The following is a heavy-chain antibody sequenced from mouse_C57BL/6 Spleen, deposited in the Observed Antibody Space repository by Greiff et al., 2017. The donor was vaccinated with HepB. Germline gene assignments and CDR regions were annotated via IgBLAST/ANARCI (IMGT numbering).Heavy chain of an antibody. CDR3: ARCPWSYYFDY. V-gene: IGHV3-6*01. CDR2: ISYDGSN. Sequence: VQLQQSGPGLVKPSQSLSLTCSVTGYSITSGYYWNWIRQFPGNKLEWMGYISYDGSNNYNPSLKNRISITRDTSKNQFFLKLNSVTTEDTATYYCARCPWSYYFDYWGQGTTLTVSS. CDR1: GYSITSGYY. J-gene: IGHJ2*01.